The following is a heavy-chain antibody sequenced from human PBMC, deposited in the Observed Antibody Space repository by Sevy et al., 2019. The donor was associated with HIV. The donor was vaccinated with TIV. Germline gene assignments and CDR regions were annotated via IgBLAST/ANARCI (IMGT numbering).Heavy chain of an antibody. CDR1: GFTFSKYG. Sequence: GGSLRLSCAASGFTFSKYGMHWVRQAPGKGLEWVAVISYDGGNKYYANSVKGRFTISKDNFKNTLYLQMNSLRAEDTAIYYCAKPGKFSGSYLVAFDIWGQGTMVTVSS. CDR3: AKPGKFSGSYLVAFDI. D-gene: IGHD1-26*01. J-gene: IGHJ3*02. V-gene: IGHV3-30*18. CDR2: ISYDGGNK.